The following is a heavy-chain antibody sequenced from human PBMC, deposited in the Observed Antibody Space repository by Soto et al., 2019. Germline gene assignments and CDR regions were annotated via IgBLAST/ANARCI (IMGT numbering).Heavy chain of an antibody. D-gene: IGHD4-17*01. CDR3: AREARIYGDYDEGSY. CDR1: GGSISSSNW. Sequence: QVQLQESGPGLVKPSGTLSFTCAVSGGSISSSNWWSWVRQPPGKGLEWIGEIYHSGSTNYNPSLKTRVTISVDKSKHPFSLKLSSVTAADTAVYYCAREARIYGDYDEGSYWGQGTLVTVSS. CDR2: IYHSGST. J-gene: IGHJ4*02. V-gene: IGHV4-4*02.